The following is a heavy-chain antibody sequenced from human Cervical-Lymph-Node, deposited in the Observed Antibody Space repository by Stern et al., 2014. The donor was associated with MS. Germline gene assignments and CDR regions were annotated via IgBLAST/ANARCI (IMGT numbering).Heavy chain of an antibody. D-gene: IGHD5-18*01. V-gene: IGHV1-18*01. CDR1: GYTFTSYG. CDR3: ASHWGNSYD. Sequence: QMQLVQSGAEVKKPGASVKVSCKVSGYTFTSYGFSWVRQAPGQGLEWMGWISAYHGDTKDAQKLQGRVTMTTDTSTNTAYMELRSLRSDDTAVYYCASHWGNSYDWGQGTLVTVSS. J-gene: IGHJ4*02. CDR2: ISAYHGDT.